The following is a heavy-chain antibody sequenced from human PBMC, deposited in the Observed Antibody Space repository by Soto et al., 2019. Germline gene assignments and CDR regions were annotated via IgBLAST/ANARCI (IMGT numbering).Heavy chain of an antibody. V-gene: IGHV6-1*01. CDR2: TYYRSKWYN. J-gene: IGHJ6*02. D-gene: IGHD6-19*01. CDR3: VREHWLVGNNYYGLDV. Sequence: SQTLSLTCAISGDSVSSNSAAWNWIRQSPSRGLEWLGRTYYRSKWYNDYAVSVKSRIIINPDTPKNHFSLQLNSVTPEDTAVYYCVREHWLVGNNYYGLDVWGQGTMVT. CDR1: GDSVSSNSAA.